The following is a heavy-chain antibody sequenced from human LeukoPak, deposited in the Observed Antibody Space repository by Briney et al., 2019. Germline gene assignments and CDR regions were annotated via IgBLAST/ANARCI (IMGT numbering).Heavy chain of an antibody. CDR3: ARDLGDSFGY. D-gene: IGHD3-10*01. CDR1: GGTFSNYA. J-gene: IGHJ4*02. CDR2: IIPIFGTA. V-gene: IGHV1-69*01. Sequence: GASVKVFCKASGGTFSNYAISWVRQAPGQGLEWMGGIIPIFGTASYAQKFQGRVTITADESTSTAYMELSSLRSEDTAVYYCARDLGDSFGYWGQGTLVTVSS.